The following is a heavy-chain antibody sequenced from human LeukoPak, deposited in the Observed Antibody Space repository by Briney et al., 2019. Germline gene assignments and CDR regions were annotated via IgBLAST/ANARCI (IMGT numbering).Heavy chain of an antibody. Sequence: GRSLRLSCAASGFTFSSYAMHWVRQAPGKGLEWVAVISCDGSNKYYADSVKGRFTISRDNSKNTLYLQMNSLRAEDTAVYYCARGVGIGENWFDPWGQGTLVTVSS. CDR2: ISCDGSNK. CDR1: GFTFSSYA. J-gene: IGHJ5*02. CDR3: ARGVGIGENWFDP. V-gene: IGHV3-30*04. D-gene: IGHD2-15*01.